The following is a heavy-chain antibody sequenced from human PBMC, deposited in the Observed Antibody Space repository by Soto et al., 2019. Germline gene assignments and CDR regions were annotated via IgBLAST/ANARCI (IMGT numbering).Heavy chain of an antibody. V-gene: IGHV3-15*07. Sequence: PGGSLRLSCAASGFTFSGSAMHWVRQASGKGLEWVGRIKSKTDGGTTYYAAPVKDRFTISRDDSKNTLYLQMNSLKTEDTAVYYCITDPRHSWNLNYWGQGTLVTVSS. D-gene: IGHD1-26*01. CDR3: ITDPRHSWNLNY. CDR1: GFTFSGSA. CDR2: IKSKTDGGTT. J-gene: IGHJ4*02.